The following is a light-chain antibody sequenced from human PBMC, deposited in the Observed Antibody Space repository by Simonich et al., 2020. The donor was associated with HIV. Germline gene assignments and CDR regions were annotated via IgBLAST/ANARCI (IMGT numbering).Light chain of an antibody. CDR3: QQYYSTPLT. Sequence: DIVMTQSPDSLVVSLGERATINCKSSQSVLYSSNNKNYLAWYQQKPVQPPKLLIYWAATREFGVPDRFSGSGSGTDFTLTISSLQAEDVAVYYCQQYYSTPLTFGGGTKVEIK. V-gene: IGKV4-1*01. CDR1: QSVLYSSNNKNY. CDR2: WAA. J-gene: IGKJ4*01.